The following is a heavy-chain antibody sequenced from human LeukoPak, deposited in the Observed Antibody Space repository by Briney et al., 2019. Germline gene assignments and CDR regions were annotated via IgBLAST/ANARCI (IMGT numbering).Heavy chain of an antibody. V-gene: IGHV3-21*01. CDR1: GFIFSDYD. D-gene: IGHD2-21*01. CDR2: FSSVGSYK. J-gene: IGHJ3*01. CDR3: ARGGKKGGSDSLHL. Sequence: GGSLRLTCAASGFIFSDYDMNWVRQAPGQWLEWVALFSSVGSYKYYTDSVKGRFTISRDNAKSLVYLQLNSLRAGDTALYYCARGGKKGGSDSLHLWGPGTMVTVAS.